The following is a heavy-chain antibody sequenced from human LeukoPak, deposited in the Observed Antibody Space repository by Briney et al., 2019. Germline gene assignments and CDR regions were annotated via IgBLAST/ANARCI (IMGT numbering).Heavy chain of an antibody. CDR3: ARGGYYYDTTGSPGDY. V-gene: IGHV3-30*03. Sequence: PGGSLRLSCAASGFIFSKYGMHWVRQAPGKGLEWVAIISYDESNKYYADSVKGRFTISRDISKNTVYLHMDSPRDEDTAVYFCARGGYYYDTTGSPGDYWGQGTLVTVSS. CDR1: GFIFSKYG. J-gene: IGHJ4*02. D-gene: IGHD3-22*01. CDR2: ISYDESNK.